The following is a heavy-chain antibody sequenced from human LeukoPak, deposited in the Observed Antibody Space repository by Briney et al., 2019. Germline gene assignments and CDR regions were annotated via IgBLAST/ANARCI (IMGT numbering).Heavy chain of an antibody. Sequence: ASVTVSFTSSGYTFATYGISWVRQAPGQGLEWMGWFNTYNDNKKYAQNLQGRVTMTTDTSTNTAYMELRSLASDDTAVYYCASALYSNYVLGLYYFDYWGQGTLVTVSS. J-gene: IGHJ4*02. CDR2: FNTYNDNK. CDR3: ASALYSNYVLGLYYFDY. CDR1: GYTFATYG. D-gene: IGHD4-11*01. V-gene: IGHV1-18*01.